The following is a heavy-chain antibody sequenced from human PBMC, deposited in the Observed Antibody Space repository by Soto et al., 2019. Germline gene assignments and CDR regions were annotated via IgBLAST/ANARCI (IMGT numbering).Heavy chain of an antibody. CDR3: ARDPPLSRYCSGGSCYSSYYYYGMDV. J-gene: IGHJ6*02. V-gene: IGHV1-69*13. CDR2: IIPIFGTA. CDR1: GGTFSSYA. Sequence: SVKVSCKASGGTFSSYAISWVRQAPGQGLEWMGGIIPIFGTANYAQKFQGRVTITADESTSTAYMELSSLRSEDTAVYYCARDPPLSRYCSGGSCYSSYYYYGMDVWG. D-gene: IGHD2-15*01.